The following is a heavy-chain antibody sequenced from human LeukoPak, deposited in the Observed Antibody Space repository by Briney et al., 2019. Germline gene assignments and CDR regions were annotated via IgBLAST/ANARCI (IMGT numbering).Heavy chain of an antibody. Sequence: PGGSLRLSCAASGFTFDDYGMSWVRQAPGKGLEWVSGINWNGGSTGYADSVKGRFTISRDNAKNSLYLQMNSLRAEDTALYYCAARGWYCGGGICPPVYWGQGTLVTVSS. D-gene: IGHD2-15*01. CDR1: GFTFDDYG. CDR3: AARGWYCGGGICPPVY. J-gene: IGHJ4*02. CDR2: INWNGGST. V-gene: IGHV3-20*04.